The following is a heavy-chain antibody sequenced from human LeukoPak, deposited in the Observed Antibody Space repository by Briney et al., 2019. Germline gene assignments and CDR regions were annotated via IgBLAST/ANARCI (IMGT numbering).Heavy chain of an antibody. J-gene: IGHJ4*02. D-gene: IGHD3-10*01. V-gene: IGHV3-23*01. CDR3: AKDYYGSGSYVYFDY. CDR2: ISGSGGST. Sequence: PGGSLRLSCAASGFTFSSYAMSWVRQAPGKGLEWVSAISGSGGSTYYADSVKGRFTISRDNSKNTLYLQMNSLRAENTAVYYCAKDYYGSGSYVYFDYWGQGTLVTVSS. CDR1: GFTFSSYA.